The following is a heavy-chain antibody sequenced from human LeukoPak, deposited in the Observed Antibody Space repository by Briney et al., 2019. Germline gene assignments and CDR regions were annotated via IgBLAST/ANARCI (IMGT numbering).Heavy chain of an antibody. CDR2: IYYSGST. J-gene: IGHJ6*04. Sequence: PSQTLSLTCTVSGGSISSGGYYWSWTRQHPGKGLEWIGYIYYSGSTYYNPSLKSRVTISVDTSKNQFSLKLSSVTAADTAVYYCAGESCSSTSCYGRVDYYYYGMDVWGKGTTVIVSS. D-gene: IGHD2-2*01. CDR1: GGSISSGGYY. CDR3: AGESCSSTSCYGRVDYYYYGMDV. V-gene: IGHV4-31*03.